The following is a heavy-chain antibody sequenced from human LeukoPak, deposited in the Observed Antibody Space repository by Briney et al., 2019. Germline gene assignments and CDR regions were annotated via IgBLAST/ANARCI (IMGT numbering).Heavy chain of an antibody. CDR3: AKDMLNSYGSNWFDP. D-gene: IGHD5-18*01. Sequence: SETLSLTCTVSGGSISSYYWSWIRQPAGKGLEWIGRIYTSGSTNYNPSLKSRVTMSVDTSKNQFSLKLSSVTAADTAVYYCAKDMLNSYGSNWFDPWGQGTLVTVSS. CDR2: IYTSGST. V-gene: IGHV4-4*07. J-gene: IGHJ5*02. CDR1: GGSISSYY.